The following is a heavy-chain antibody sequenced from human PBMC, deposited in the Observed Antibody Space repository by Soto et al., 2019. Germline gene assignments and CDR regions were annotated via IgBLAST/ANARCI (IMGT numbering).Heavy chain of an antibody. CDR2: MSGSGDNT. CDR1: GFTFSSHA. D-gene: IGHD4-4*01. CDR3: AKGSYTNYNWFDP. J-gene: IGHJ5*02. Sequence: EVQLLESGGGLVQPGGSLRLSCAASGFTFSSHAMSWVRQAPGKGLEWVSSMSGSGDNTYHADSVKGRFTVSRDNSKYTLYLQMNSLRVEDTAVYYCAKGSYTNYNWFDPWGQGTLVTVSS. V-gene: IGHV3-23*01.